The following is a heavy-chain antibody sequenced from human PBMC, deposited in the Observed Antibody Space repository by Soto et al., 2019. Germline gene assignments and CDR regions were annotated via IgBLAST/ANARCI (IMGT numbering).Heavy chain of an antibody. V-gene: IGHV4-31*03. D-gene: IGHD3-3*01. J-gene: IGHJ5*02. CDR1: GGSISSGGYY. CDR2: IYYSGST. CDR3: ARDRSGHTRSSQFLKVGWFDP. Sequence: SETLSLTCTVSGGSISSGGYYWSWIRQHPGKGLEWIGYIYYSGSTYYNPSLKSRVTISVDTSKNQFSLKLSSVTAADTAVYYCARDRSGHTRSSQFLKVGWFDPWGQGTLVTVSS.